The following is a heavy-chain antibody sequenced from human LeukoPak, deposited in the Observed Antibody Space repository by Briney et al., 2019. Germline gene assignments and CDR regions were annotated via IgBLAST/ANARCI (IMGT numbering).Heavy chain of an antibody. CDR2: IYYSGST. Sequence: PSETLSLTCTVSGGSISSSSYYWGWIRQPPGKGLEWIGYIYYSGSTYYNPSLKSRVTISVDTSKNQFSLKLSSVTAADTAVYYCARDYLEDAFDIWGQGTLVTVSS. J-gene: IGHJ3*02. CDR1: GGSISSSSYY. CDR3: ARDYLEDAFDI. V-gene: IGHV4-31*03. D-gene: IGHD3-16*02.